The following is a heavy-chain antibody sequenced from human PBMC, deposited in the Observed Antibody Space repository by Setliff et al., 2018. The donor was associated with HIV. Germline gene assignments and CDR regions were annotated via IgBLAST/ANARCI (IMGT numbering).Heavy chain of an antibody. V-gene: IGHV4-59*11. J-gene: IGHJ3*02. D-gene: IGHD1-26*01. Sequence: SETLSLTCTVSGGSISSHYWSWIRQPPGKGLEWIGSIYYNGSTNYNPSLKSRVTVSVDTSKNQFSLKLSAVTAADTAVYYCARDSEWGSYSFWTFDIWGQGTMVTVSS. CDR1: GGSISSHY. CDR3: ARDSEWGSYSFWTFDI. CDR2: IYYNGST.